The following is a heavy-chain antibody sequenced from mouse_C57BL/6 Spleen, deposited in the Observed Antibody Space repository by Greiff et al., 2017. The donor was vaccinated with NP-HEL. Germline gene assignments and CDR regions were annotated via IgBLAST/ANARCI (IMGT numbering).Heavy chain of an antibody. V-gene: IGHV1-81*01. CDR2: IYPRSGNT. Sequence: VQLQQSGAELARPGASVKLSCKASGYTFTSYGISWVKQRTGQGLEWIGEIYPRSGNTYYNEKFKGKATLTADKSSSTAYMELRSLTSEDSAVYFCARGDYGSSYVYFDVWGTGTTVTVSS. CDR1: GYTFTSYG. CDR3: ARGDYGSSYVYFDV. D-gene: IGHD1-1*01. J-gene: IGHJ1*03.